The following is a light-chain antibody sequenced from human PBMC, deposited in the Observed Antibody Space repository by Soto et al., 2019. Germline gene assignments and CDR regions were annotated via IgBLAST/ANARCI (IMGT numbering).Light chain of an antibody. CDR3: QQTRNTPRT. J-gene: IGKJ2*01. V-gene: IGKV1-39*01. CDR1: QIIMNH. Sequence: DIQMTQSPSSLSTSVGDRVTITCRASQIIMNHLNWYQHKSGKAPRLLIYAAYSLHSGVPQRFSGSGSGTDLNRTISSLQAYDFANYYCQQTRNTPRTFGLGTKL. CDR2: AAY.